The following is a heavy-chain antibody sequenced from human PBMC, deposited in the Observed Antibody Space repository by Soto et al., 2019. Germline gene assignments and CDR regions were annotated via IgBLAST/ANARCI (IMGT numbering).Heavy chain of an antibody. CDR2: ISGSGGST. V-gene: IGHV3-23*01. D-gene: IGHD1-26*01. J-gene: IGHJ4*02. CDR3: AKDAAPYSGSYYFDY. CDR1: GFTFSSYA. Sequence: GESLKISCAASGFTFSSYAMSWVRQAPGKGLEWVSAISGSGGSTYYADSVKGRFTISRDNSKNTLYLQMNSLRAEDTAVYYCAKDAAPYSGSYYFDYWGQGTLVTVSS.